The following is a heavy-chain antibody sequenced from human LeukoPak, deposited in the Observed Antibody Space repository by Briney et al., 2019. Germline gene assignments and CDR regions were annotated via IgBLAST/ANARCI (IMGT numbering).Heavy chain of an antibody. Sequence: ASVKVSCKASGYTLTDYYMHWVRQAPGQGLEWMGWISPNSGGTNYAQKFQGRVTMTRDTSITTVYMEVSRLSPDDTAVYYCARDLQGIAVAGTGYWGQGTLVTVSS. CDR2: ISPNSGGT. CDR1: GYTLTDYY. J-gene: IGHJ4*02. CDR3: ARDLQGIAVAGTGY. D-gene: IGHD6-19*01. V-gene: IGHV1-2*02.